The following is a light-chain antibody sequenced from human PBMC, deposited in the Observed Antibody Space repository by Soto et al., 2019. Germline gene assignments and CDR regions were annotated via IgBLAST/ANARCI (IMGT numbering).Light chain of an antibody. J-gene: IGKJ3*01. CDR1: QGISSY. CDR2: AAS. V-gene: IGKV1-9*01. CDR3: QQLNSYPHT. Sequence: IQLTQSPSSLSASVGDRVTITCRASQGISSYLAWYQQKPGKAPKLLIYAASTLQSGVPSRFSGSGSGTDFTLTISSLQPEDFATYYCQQLNSYPHTFGPGTKVD.